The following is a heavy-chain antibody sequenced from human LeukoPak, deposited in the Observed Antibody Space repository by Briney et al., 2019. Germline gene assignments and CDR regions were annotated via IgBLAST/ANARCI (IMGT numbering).Heavy chain of an antibody. CDR3: ARNDFWSGYDDLDV. Sequence: PGGSLRLSCAASGFTFSSYAMTWVRQAPGKGLEWLAYIHKDGSKKYYVDSLEGRFTISRDNANNSLYLQMNSLRAEDTAIYYCARNDFWSGYDDLDVWGQGTVVTVSS. V-gene: IGHV3-7*01. CDR2: IHKDGSKK. CDR1: GFTFSSYA. D-gene: IGHD3-3*01. J-gene: IGHJ3*01.